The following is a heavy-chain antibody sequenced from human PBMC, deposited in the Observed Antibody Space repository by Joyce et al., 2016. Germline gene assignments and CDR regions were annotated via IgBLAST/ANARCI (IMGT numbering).Heavy chain of an antibody. J-gene: IGHJ4*02. Sequence: EVQLVESGGGLVQPGGSLKLSCDVSGFTFSGSAMHWVRQAPGKGREWVGRMRKKTDNYATAYAASVKGRFTISRDDSKNTVYLQMNSLKTEDTAVYYCTRGYGDYVRDYWGQGTLVTVSS. D-gene: IGHD4-17*01. CDR3: TRGYGDYVRDY. CDR1: GFTFSGSA. V-gene: IGHV3-73*02. CDR2: MRKKTDNYAT.